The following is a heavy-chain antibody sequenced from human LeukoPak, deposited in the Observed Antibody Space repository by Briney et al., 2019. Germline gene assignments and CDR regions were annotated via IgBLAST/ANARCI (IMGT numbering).Heavy chain of an antibody. Sequence: KPSETLSLTCTVSGGSISSYYWSWLRQPPGKGLEWIGYIYYSGSTNYNPSLKSRVTISVDTSKNQFSLKLSSVTAADTAVYYCAGAAYDSSSPDYWGQGTLVTVSS. D-gene: IGHD3-22*01. CDR3: AGAAYDSSSPDY. V-gene: IGHV4-59*01. CDR1: GGSISSYY. CDR2: IYYSGST. J-gene: IGHJ4*02.